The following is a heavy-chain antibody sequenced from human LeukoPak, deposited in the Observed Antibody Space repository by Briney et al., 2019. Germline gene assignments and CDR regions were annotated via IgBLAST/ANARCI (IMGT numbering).Heavy chain of an antibody. CDR2: VSYDGSNK. J-gene: IGHJ2*01. D-gene: IGHD4-17*01. CDR1: GFTFSSYA. V-gene: IGHV3-30*04. CDR3: ARAPVTSYWYLDL. Sequence: PGGSLRLSCAASGFTFSSYAMHWVRQAPGKGLEWVAIVSYDGSNKYYADSVKGRLTISRDNSKNTLYLQMNSLRADDTAVYYCARAPVTSYWYLDLWGRGTLVTVSS.